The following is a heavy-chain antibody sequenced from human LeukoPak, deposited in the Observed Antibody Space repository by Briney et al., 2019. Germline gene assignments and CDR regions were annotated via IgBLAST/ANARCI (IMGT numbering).Heavy chain of an antibody. Sequence: GSSAKVSCKASGGTFSSYAISWVRQARGQGLEWMGGIIPIFGTANYAQKFQGRVTITADESTSTAYMELSSLRSEDTAVYYCARGARRPRDYDYVWGSYRPYYFDYWGQGTLVTVSS. CDR2: IIPIFGTA. CDR3: ARGARRPRDYDYVWGSYRPYYFDY. CDR1: GGTFSSYA. J-gene: IGHJ4*02. D-gene: IGHD3-16*02. V-gene: IGHV1-69*01.